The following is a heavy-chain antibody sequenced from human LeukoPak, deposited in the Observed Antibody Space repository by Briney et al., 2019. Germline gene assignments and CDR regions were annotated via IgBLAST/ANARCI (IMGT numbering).Heavy chain of an antibody. CDR3: ARIEYYYDSSGYYTHYYYYYYMDV. D-gene: IGHD3-22*01. J-gene: IGHJ6*03. V-gene: IGHV4-34*01. Sequence: PSETLSLTCAVYGGSFSGYYWSWIRRPPGKGLEWIGEINHSGSTNYNPSLKSRVTISVDTSKNQFSLKLSSVTAADTAVYYCARIEYYYDSSGYYTHYYYYYYMDVWGKGTTVTISS. CDR2: INHSGST. CDR1: GGSFSGYY.